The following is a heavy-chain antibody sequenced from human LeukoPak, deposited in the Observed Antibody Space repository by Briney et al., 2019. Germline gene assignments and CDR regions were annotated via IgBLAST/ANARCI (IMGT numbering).Heavy chain of an antibody. CDR1: GFSFSSYT. V-gene: IGHV3-21*04. D-gene: IGHD6-19*01. CDR3: AKAGIGVVGYFDY. Sequence: GGSLRLSCAASGFSFSSYTMNWVRQAPGKGLEWVSSTSSSSSYIYYADSVKGRFTISRDNAKNTLYLQMNSLRDEDTALYYCAKAGIGVVGYFDYWGQGTLVTVSS. CDR2: TSSSSSYI. J-gene: IGHJ4*02.